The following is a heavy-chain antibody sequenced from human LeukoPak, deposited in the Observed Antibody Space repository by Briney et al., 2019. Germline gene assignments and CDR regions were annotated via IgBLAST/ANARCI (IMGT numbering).Heavy chain of an antibody. J-gene: IGHJ4*02. D-gene: IGHD5-12*01. Sequence: PGGSLRLSCAASGFTFSTYSMNWVRQAPGKGLEWVSSISSSSSYIYYADSVKGRFTISRDNAKNSLYLQMNSLRAEDTAVYYCASEGLRSPASFDYWGQGTLVTVSS. CDR3: ASEGLRSPASFDY. CDR2: ISSSSSYI. CDR1: GFTFSTYS. V-gene: IGHV3-21*01.